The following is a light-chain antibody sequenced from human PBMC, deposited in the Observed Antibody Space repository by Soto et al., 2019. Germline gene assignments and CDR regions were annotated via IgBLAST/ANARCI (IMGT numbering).Light chain of an antibody. Sequence: EIVLTQSPGTVSLSPGESATLSCRASQSISRSDLAWYQHRPGQSPRLLIYATSSRATGIPDRFTGGGAGTGFTLTISSREPEDSAVYYCQQYGSSPTFGGGTKVEIK. CDR1: QSISRSD. CDR2: ATS. J-gene: IGKJ4*01. V-gene: IGKV3-20*01. CDR3: QQYGSSPT.